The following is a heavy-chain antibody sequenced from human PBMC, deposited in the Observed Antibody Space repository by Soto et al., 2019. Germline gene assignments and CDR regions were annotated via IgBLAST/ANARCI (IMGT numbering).Heavy chain of an antibody. CDR1: GLTLSSNA. V-gene: IGHV4-38-2*02. Sequence: PGGSLRLSCAASGLTLSSNAMSWVRQAPGKGLEWIGSMFHSGATYLNPSLQSRVTLSIDTSKNQFSLKLTSVSAADTAVYYCARDYEFYSDGSGDYSRPFDYWGQGILVTVSS. CDR3: ARDYEFYSDGSGDYSRPFDY. D-gene: IGHD3-22*01. J-gene: IGHJ4*02. CDR2: MFHSGAT.